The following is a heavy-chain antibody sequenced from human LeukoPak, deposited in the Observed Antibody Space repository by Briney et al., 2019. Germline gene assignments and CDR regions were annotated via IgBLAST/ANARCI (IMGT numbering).Heavy chain of an antibody. CDR1: GGTFSSDT. D-gene: IGHD6-13*01. CDR3: ARHQEAAAASGYFDY. CDR2: FIPIFATT. V-gene: IGHV1-69*13. J-gene: IGHJ4*02. Sequence: SVKVSCKASGGTFSSDTISWVRQAPGQSLEWMGGFIPIFATTHFAQKFRDRVTFTADDSTGTAYMELSSLRSDDTAMYYCARHQEAAAASGYFDYWGQGTLVTVSS.